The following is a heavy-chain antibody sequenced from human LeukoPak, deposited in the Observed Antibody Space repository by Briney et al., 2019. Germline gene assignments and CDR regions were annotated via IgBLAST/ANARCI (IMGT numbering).Heavy chain of an antibody. CDR1: GFTFSSYA. V-gene: IGHV4-38-2*02. Sequence: PGGSLRLSCAASGFTFSSYAMNWVRQPPGKGLEWIGSMYYRGSTYYNPSLKSRVTISTDTSKNQFSLKLASVTAADTAMYFCARDQRSLYDLWGQGSLVTVSS. D-gene: IGHD1-26*01. CDR3: ARDQRSLYDL. CDR2: MYYRGST. J-gene: IGHJ5*02.